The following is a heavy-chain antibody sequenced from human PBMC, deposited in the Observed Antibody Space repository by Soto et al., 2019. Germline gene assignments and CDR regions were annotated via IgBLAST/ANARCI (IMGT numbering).Heavy chain of an antibody. CDR3: ARELDYCDYVRWFDP. D-gene: IGHD4-17*01. J-gene: IGHJ5*02. CDR2: ISAYNGNT. Sequence: QVQLVQSGAEVKKPGASVKVSCKASGYTFTSYGISWARQAPGQGLDWMGWISAYNGNTNYAQKLQGRVTMTTDTSTSIAYMELRSLRSDDTAVYYWARELDYCDYVRWFDPWGQGTLVTVSS. CDR1: GYTFTSYG. V-gene: IGHV1-18*01.